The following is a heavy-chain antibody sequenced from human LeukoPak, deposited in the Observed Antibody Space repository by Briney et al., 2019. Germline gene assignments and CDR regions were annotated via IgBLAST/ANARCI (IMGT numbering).Heavy chain of an antibody. D-gene: IGHD3-22*01. V-gene: IGHV1-69*05. CDR2: IIPIFGTA. CDR1: GGTFSSYA. CDR3: AGGYYDSSGYYDDFGFDY. Sequence: SVKVSCKASGGTFSSYAISWVRQAPGQGLEWMGRIIPIFGTASYAQKFQGRVTITTDESTSTAYMELSSLRSEDTAVYYCAGGYYDSSGYYDDFGFDYWGQGTLVTVSS. J-gene: IGHJ4*02.